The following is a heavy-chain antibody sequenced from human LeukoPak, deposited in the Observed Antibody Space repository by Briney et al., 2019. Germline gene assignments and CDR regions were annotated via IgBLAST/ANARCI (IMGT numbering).Heavy chain of an antibody. J-gene: IGHJ4*02. Sequence: SETLSLTCTVSGGSIRSSDYWSWVRQSPGKGLEWIGYIYHRGRTNYNPSLKSRVTILIDTSKNQFSLRLNSVTAADTAVYYCARDDYSNHDSADWGQGTPVTVSS. D-gene: IGHD4-11*01. CDR3: ARDDYSNHDSAD. V-gene: IGHV4-59*12. CDR1: GGSIRSSDY. CDR2: IYHRGRT.